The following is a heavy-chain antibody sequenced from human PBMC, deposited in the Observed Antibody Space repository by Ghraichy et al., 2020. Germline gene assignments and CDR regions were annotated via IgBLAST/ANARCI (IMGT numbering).Heavy chain of an antibody. Sequence: SETLSLTCTVSGGSISSSSYYWGWIRQPPGKGLEWIGSIYYSGSTYYNPSLKSRVTISVDTSKNQFSLKLSSVTAADTAVYYCARLSKSLTYYYDSSGYTGGAFDIWGQGTMVTVSS. CDR2: IYYSGST. J-gene: IGHJ3*02. CDR3: ARLSKSLTYYYDSSGYTGGAFDI. V-gene: IGHV4-39*01. CDR1: GGSISSSSYY. D-gene: IGHD3-22*01.